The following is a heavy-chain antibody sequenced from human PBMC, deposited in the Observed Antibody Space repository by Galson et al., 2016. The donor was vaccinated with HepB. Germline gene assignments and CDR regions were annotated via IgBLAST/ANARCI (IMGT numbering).Heavy chain of an antibody. Sequence: SLRLSCAASTVTFSNSGIHWVRQAPGKGLEWVAIMSYARGHKYCADSVKGRSTFSRECADSVKGRSTFSRDNNKNSVHLQLNSLRAEDTALYYCARDVNNWTGDRRLFDLWGQGTLVAVSS. CDR3: ARDVNNWTGDRRLFDL. J-gene: IGHJ4*02. V-gene: IGHV3-30*03. D-gene: IGHD1-1*01. CDR1: TVTFSNSG. CDR2: MSYARGHK.